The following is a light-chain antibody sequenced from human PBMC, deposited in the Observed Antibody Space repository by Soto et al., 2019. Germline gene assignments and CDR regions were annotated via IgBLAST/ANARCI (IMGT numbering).Light chain of an antibody. V-gene: IGKV1-6*01. CDR1: QAIRND. CDR3: LQDYNYPFT. CDR2: VAS. Sequence: AIQMTQSPSSLSASVGDRVTITCRASQAIRNDLSWYQQKPGRAPKLLIYVASSLQSGVPSRFSGSGSDTDFTLTISSLQPEDFATYYCLQDYNYPFTFGGGTKVEVK. J-gene: IGKJ4*01.